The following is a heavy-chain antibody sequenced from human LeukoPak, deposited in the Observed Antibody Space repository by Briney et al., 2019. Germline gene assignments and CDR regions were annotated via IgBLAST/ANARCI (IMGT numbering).Heavy chain of an antibody. Sequence: GGSLRLSCAASGFTFGDYYLTWIRQAPGKGREWVSYISSSSSDTNYADSVRGRFTISRDNANKSLYLQMNSLRDEDTAVYYCARVGATWNFQHWGQGALVTVSS. CDR3: ARVGATWNFQH. CDR1: GFTFGDYY. CDR2: ISSSSSDT. D-gene: IGHD1-26*01. V-gene: IGHV3-11*06. J-gene: IGHJ1*01.